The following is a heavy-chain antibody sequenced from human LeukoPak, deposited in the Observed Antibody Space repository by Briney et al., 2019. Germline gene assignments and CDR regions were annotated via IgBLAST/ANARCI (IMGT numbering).Heavy chain of an antibody. Sequence: PGGSLRLSCEASGFPFSSYAMTWVRQAPGKGLEWVSSIGSDGKTHYSESVKGRFTISRDNSKNTLYLQMNSLRAEDTAVYYCARARPLGYFDYWGQGTLVTVSS. CDR2: IGSDGKT. V-gene: IGHV3-66*01. CDR3: ARARPLGYFDY. J-gene: IGHJ4*02. CDR1: GFPFSSYA. D-gene: IGHD6-6*01.